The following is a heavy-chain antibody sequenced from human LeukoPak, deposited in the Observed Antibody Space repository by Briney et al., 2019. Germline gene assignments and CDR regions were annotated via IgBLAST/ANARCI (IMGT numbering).Heavy chain of an antibody. CDR3: ARDRPVTVELYYYYYMDV. J-gene: IGHJ6*03. CDR2: IYTSGST. Sequence: SETLCLTCTASGGSISSYYWSWIRQPAGKGLEWIGRIYTSGSTNYNPSLKSRVTMSVDTSKNQFSLKLSSVTAADTAVYYCARDRPVTVELYYYYYMDVWGKGTTVTVSS. D-gene: IGHD1-7*01. CDR1: GGSISSYY. V-gene: IGHV4-4*07.